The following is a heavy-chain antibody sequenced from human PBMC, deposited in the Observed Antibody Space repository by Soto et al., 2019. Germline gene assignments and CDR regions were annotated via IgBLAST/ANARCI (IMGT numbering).Heavy chain of an antibody. Sequence: SVKVSCKASGGTFSSYAISWVRQAPGQGLEWMGGIIPIFGTANYAQKFQGRVTITADESTSTAYMELSSLRSEDTAVYYCARGKQWPTNWFDPWGQGTLVTVSS. CDR3: ARGKQWPTNWFDP. CDR2: IIPIFGTA. D-gene: IGHD6-19*01. CDR1: GGTFSSYA. J-gene: IGHJ5*02. V-gene: IGHV1-69*13.